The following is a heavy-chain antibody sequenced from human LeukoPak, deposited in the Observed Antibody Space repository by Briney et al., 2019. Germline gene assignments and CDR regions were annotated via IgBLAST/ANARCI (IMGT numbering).Heavy chain of an antibody. D-gene: IGHD2-21*02. J-gene: IGHJ3*02. CDR3: ASYYCGGDCYSGPDAFDI. CDR1: RGSISSSNYY. V-gene: IGHV4-39*07. Sequence: PSETLSLTCTVSRGSISSSNYYWGWIRQPPGKGLEWIGSIYYSGSTYYNLSLKSRVTISVDTSKNQFSLKLSSVTAADTAVYYCASYYCGGDCYSGPDAFDIWGQGTMVTVSS. CDR2: IYYSGST.